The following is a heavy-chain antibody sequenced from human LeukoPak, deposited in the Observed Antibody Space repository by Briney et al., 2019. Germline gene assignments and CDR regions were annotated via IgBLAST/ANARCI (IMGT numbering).Heavy chain of an antibody. V-gene: IGHV4-4*09. CDR1: GGSISIYS. CDR3: ARLHGGVVYY. D-gene: IGHD3-3*01. CDR2: IYTSGST. Sequence: SETLSLTCTVSGGSISIYSWSWIRPPPGKGLGWIGYIYTSGSTNYNPPLKSRVTISVDTSKNQFSLMLSSVTAADTAVYYGARLHGGVVYYWGQGTLVTVSS. J-gene: IGHJ4*02.